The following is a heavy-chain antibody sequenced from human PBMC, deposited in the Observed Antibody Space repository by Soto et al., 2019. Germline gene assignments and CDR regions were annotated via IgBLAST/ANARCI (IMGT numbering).Heavy chain of an antibody. Sequence: QVQLQESGPGLVKPSQTLSLTCTVSXXXXXXXXXXXXXIXXPPGKGLEWIGYIHYSGSTYYNPSLKSRVPISVDTSRNXXXXXXXXXXXXXXXXXXXXXXXXXXGGYAFDIWGQGTVVTVSS. CDR2: IHYSGST. CDR3: XXXXXXXGGYAFDI. CDR1: XXXXXXXXXX. V-gene: IGHV4-30-4*01. J-gene: IGHJ3*02.